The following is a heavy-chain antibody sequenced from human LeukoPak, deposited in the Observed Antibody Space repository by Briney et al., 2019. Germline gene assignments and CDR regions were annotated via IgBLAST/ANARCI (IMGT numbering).Heavy chain of an antibody. J-gene: IGHJ3*02. CDR1: GFTFSSYS. CDR3: ARDLSSRGYTYGTPAFTFDI. D-gene: IGHD5-18*01. Sequence: PGGSLRLSCAASGFTFSSYSMNWVRQAPGKGLEWVSSISSSSSYIYYADSVKGRFTISRDNAKNSLSLLMNSLRAEDTAVYYCARDLSSRGYTYGTPAFTFDIWGQGTMVTVSS. CDR2: ISSSSSYI. V-gene: IGHV3-21*01.